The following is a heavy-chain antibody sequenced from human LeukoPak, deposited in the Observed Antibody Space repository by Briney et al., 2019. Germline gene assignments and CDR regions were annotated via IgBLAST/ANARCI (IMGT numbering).Heavy chain of an antibody. CDR3: TRDRGARVVGSTNDY. CDR2: IRSKAYGGTT. J-gene: IGHJ4*02. Sequence: GGSLRLSCTASGFTFGDYAMSWVRQAPGKGLEWVGFIRSKAYGGTTEYAASVKGRFTISRDDSKSIAYLQMNSLKTEDTAVYYCTRDRGARVVGSTNDYWGQGNLVTVS. V-gene: IGHV3-49*04. D-gene: IGHD2-15*01. CDR1: GFTFGDYA.